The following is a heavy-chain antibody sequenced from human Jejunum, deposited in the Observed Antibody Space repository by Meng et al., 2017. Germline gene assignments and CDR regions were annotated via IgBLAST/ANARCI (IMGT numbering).Heavy chain of an antibody. D-gene: IGHD1-1*01. CDR1: GESISSGGSY. CDR3: ARDGQQLGRYWLDP. V-gene: IGHV4-31*03. CDR2: IFYSGSS. J-gene: IGHJ5*02. Sequence: VELQESGPGLVKPSQAPSLTCSVSGESISSGGSYWTWVRQHPGKGLEWIGYIFYSGSSSYNPSLKSRITIAVDTFKNQFSLTLRSVTAADTAVYYCARDGQQLGRYWLDPWGQGTLVTVSS.